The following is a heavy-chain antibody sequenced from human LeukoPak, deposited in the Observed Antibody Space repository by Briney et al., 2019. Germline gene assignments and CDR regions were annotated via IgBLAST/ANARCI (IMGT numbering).Heavy chain of an antibody. CDR2: ISAYNGNT. Sequence: ASVKVSCKASGYTFTSYGISWVRQAPGQGLEWMGWISAYNGNTNYAQKLQGRVTVTTDTSTSTAYMELRSLRSDDTAVYYCARVERLSGYYGMDVWGQGTTVTVSS. V-gene: IGHV1-18*01. CDR3: ARVERLSGYYGMDV. D-gene: IGHD1-1*01. J-gene: IGHJ6*02. CDR1: GYTFTSYG.